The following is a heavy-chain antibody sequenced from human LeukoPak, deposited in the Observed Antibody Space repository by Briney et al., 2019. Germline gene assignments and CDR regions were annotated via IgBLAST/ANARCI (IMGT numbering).Heavy chain of an antibody. CDR1: GGSFSGYY. CDR2: INHSGST. V-gene: IGHV4-34*01. CDR3: ARGPGITIFGVVNNWFDP. Sequence: SETLSLTCAVYGGSFSGYYWSWIRQPPGKGLEWIGEINHSGSTNYNPSLKSRVTISVDTSKNQFSLKLSSVTAADTAVYYCARGPGITIFGVVNNWFDPWGQGTLVTVSS. J-gene: IGHJ5*02. D-gene: IGHD3-3*01.